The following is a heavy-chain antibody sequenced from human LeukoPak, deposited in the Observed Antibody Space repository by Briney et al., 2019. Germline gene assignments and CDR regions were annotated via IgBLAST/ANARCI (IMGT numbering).Heavy chain of an antibody. J-gene: IGHJ6*03. CDR2: ITSSSTYI. V-gene: IGHV3-21*01. CDR3: ARDPYSGNYGGYYYYYMDV. CDR1: GFTFNNYN. D-gene: IGHD1-26*01. Sequence: GGSLRLSCAASGFTFNNYNMNWVRQAPGKGLEWVSSITSSSTYIYYADSVKGRFTISRDNAKNSLYLQMNSLRPEDTAVYYCARDPYSGNYGGYYYYYMDVWGKGTTVTISS.